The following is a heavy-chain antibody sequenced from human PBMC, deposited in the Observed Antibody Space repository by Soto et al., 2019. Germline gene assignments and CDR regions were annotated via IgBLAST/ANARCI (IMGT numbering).Heavy chain of an antibody. CDR2: INAGNGNT. CDR1: GYTFTSYA. J-gene: IGHJ4*02. CDR3: AKDRSLWSGYYRDFYFDY. D-gene: IGHD3-3*01. V-gene: IGHV1-3*01. Sequence: GASVKVSCKASGYTFTSYAMHWVRQAPGQRLEWMGWINAGNGNTKYSQKFQGRVTITRDTSASTAYMELSSLRAEDTALYYCAKDRSLWSGYYRDFYFDYWGQGTLVTVSS.